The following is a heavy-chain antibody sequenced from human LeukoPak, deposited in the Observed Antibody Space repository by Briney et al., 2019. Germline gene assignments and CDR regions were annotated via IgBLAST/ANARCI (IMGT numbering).Heavy chain of an antibody. CDR2: IYTSGGT. CDR1: GGSIRSYY. V-gene: IGHV4-4*07. D-gene: IGHD6-19*01. J-gene: IGHJ4*02. CDR3: ASSSSGWFWNY. Sequence: PSETLSLTCTVSGGSIRSYYWSWIRQPAGKGLEWIGRIYTSGGTNYNPSLKSRVTMSVDTSKNQFSLKLSSVTAADTAVYYCASSSSGWFWNYWGQGTLVTVSS.